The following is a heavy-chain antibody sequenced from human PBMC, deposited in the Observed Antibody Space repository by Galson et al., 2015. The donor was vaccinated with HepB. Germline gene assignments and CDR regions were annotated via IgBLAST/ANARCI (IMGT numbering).Heavy chain of an antibody. D-gene: IGHD4-17*01. CDR3: ARSLRYYFYYMDV. Sequence: SLRLSCAASGFTVSSTYMSWVRPAPGKGLEWVSLISSGGTTYYTDSVKGRFTISRDNSGNTLYLQMNSLRAEDTAVYYCARSLRYYFYYMDVWGKGTTVTVSS. J-gene: IGHJ6*03. V-gene: IGHV3-53*01. CDR2: ISSGGTT. CDR1: GFTVSSTY.